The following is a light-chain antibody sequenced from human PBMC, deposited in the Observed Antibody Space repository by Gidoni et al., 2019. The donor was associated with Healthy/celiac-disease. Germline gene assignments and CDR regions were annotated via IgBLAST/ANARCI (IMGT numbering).Light chain of an antibody. V-gene: IGLV3-25*03. Sequence: SYELTQPPSVSVSPGQTARLTCSGDALPKQYAYWYQQKPGQAPVLGIYKDSERPSGIPERFSGSSSGTTVTLTIRGVQAEDEADYYCQSADSSGTYKVFGGGTKLTVL. CDR3: QSADSSGTYKV. CDR1: ALPKQY. J-gene: IGLJ3*02. CDR2: KDS.